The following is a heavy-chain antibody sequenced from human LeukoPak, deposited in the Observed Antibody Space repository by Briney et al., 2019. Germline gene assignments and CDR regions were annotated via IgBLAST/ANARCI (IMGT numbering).Heavy chain of an antibody. CDR3: ARLILYDAFDI. Sequence: ASVKVSCKASGNTFRSYHVHWVRQAPGQGLEWMGELNPGVGTTTYAQKFRGRVTMTRDTSTTTVYMELSSLRSEDTAMYYCARLILYDAFDIWGQGTMITVSS. D-gene: IGHD2/OR15-2a*01. CDR2: LNPGVGTT. J-gene: IGHJ3*02. CDR1: GNTFRSYH. V-gene: IGHV1-46*01.